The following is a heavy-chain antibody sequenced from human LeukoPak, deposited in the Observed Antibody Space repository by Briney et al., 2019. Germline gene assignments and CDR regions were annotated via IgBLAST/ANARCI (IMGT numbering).Heavy chain of an antibody. V-gene: IGHV1-46*01. CDR2: INPNDGRT. Sequence: ASVKVSCKASGYTFFDFYMHWVRQAPGQGLEWMGIINPNDGRTTDAQKFQGRVTMTCDTSTRTCYMELSSLRSEDTAVYYCARSYFRDARGGFDHWGQGTLVTVSS. J-gene: IGHJ4*02. D-gene: IGHD2-8*01. CDR1: GYTFFDFY. CDR3: ARSYFRDARGGFDH.